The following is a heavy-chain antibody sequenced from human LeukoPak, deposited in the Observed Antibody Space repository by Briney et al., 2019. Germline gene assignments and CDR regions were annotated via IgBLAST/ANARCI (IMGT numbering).Heavy chain of an antibody. Sequence: PSETLSLTCTVSGGSISSYYWSWIRQPPGKGLEWIGYIYSSGSTYYNPSLKSRVTISVDTSKNQFSLKLSSVTAADTAVYYCARPGKYSSGWYAAWDAFDIWGQGTMVTVSS. CDR2: IYSSGST. J-gene: IGHJ3*02. D-gene: IGHD6-19*01. CDR3: ARPGKYSSGWYAAWDAFDI. CDR1: GGSISSYY. V-gene: IGHV4-4*08.